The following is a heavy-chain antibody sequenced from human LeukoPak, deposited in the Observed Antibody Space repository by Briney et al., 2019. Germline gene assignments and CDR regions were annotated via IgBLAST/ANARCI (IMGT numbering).Heavy chain of an antibody. D-gene: IGHD2/OR15-2a*01. J-gene: IGHJ4*02. Sequence: GGSLRLSCSASGFTFSSFAMHWVRQAPGKGLEYVAAISRNGGSTYYADSVKGRFTISRDNSKSTLYLQMSSLRAEDTAVYLCVKDLRSDFMGVLSRYLSYWGRGTLVTVSS. CDR3: VKDLRSDFMGVLSRYLSY. CDR1: GFTFSSFA. CDR2: ISRNGGST. V-gene: IGHV3-64D*09.